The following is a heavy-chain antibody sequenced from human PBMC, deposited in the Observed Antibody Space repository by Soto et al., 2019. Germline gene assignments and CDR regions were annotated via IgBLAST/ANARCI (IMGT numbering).Heavy chain of an antibody. J-gene: IGHJ6*02. CDR1: GFTFSSYG. CDR3: AKEVNPVVRGQYGMDV. V-gene: IGHV3-30*18. D-gene: IGHD3-10*01. Sequence: GGSLRLSCAASGFTFSSYGMHWVRQAPGKGLEWVAVISYDGSNKNYADSVKGRFTISRDNSKNTLYLQMNSLRAEDTAVYYCAKEVNPVVRGQYGMDVWGQGTMVTVSS. CDR2: ISYDGSNK.